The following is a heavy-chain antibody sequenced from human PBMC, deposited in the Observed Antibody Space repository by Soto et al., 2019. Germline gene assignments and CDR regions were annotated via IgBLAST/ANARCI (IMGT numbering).Heavy chain of an antibody. CDR1: GFMFSNYA. V-gene: IGHV3-23*01. Sequence: EVQLLESGGGLVQPGGSLRLSCAASGFMFSNYAMSWVRQAPGKGLEWVSGIGGRATSAYYADSVKGRFDISRDNSYNTLFLQLNSLRAEDTAVYYCAKSRYSDSSGEYYDFWGQGTLVTVSS. J-gene: IGHJ4*02. CDR3: AKSRYSDSSGEYYDF. CDR2: IGGRATSA. D-gene: IGHD3-22*01.